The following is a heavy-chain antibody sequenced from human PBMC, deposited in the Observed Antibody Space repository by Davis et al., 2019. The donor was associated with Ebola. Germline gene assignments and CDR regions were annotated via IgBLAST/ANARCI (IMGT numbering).Heavy chain of an antibody. Sequence: KVSCKGSGYRFTNYWIGWVRQMPGKGLEWMGIIYSGDSDTRYRPSFEGQVTISVDRSINTAYLQWSSLKASDTAMYYCARGPRSYFRAGGDDYWGQGTLVTVSS. J-gene: IGHJ4*02. CDR2: IYSGDSDT. D-gene: IGHD3-10*01. V-gene: IGHV5-51*01. CDR3: ARGPRSYFRAGGDDY. CDR1: GYRFTNYW.